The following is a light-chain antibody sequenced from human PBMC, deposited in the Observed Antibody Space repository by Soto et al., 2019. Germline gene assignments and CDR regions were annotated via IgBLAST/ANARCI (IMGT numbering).Light chain of an antibody. J-gene: IGKJ1*01. CDR1: QSISSY. Sequence: DIQMTQSPCSLSASVGDRVTITCRASQSISSYLNWYQQKPGKAPKVLIYAASTLQSGVPSRFSGSGSGTEFTLTISSLQPDDFATYYCQHYNSYSEAFGQGTKVDI. CDR2: AAS. CDR3: QHYNSYSEA. V-gene: IGKV1-39*01.